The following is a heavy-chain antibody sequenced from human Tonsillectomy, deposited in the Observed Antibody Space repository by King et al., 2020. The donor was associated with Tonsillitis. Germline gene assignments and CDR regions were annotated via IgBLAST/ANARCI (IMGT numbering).Heavy chain of an antibody. D-gene: IGHD3-16*01. CDR1: GFTVSSNY. CDR3: AYDTSGNYYGFDV. CDR2: IYITGST. V-gene: IGHV3-53*01. Sequence: VQLVESGGGLIQPGGSLRLSCAASGFTVSSNYMTWVRQAPGKGLEWVAVIYITGSTYYAESVKGRFIIFRDDSKNTVHLPMNSLKAEDTAVYYCAYDTSGNYYGFDVWGQGTTVTVSS. J-gene: IGHJ6*02.